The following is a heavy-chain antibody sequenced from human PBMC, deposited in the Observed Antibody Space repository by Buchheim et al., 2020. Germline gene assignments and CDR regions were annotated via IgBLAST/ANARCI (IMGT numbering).Heavy chain of an antibody. CDR3: AKHSIP. CDR2: INEDGTEK. CDR1: GFTFRNYW. J-gene: IGHJ5*02. Sequence: EVYLVESGGGLVQPGGSLRLSCAASGFTFRNYWMNWVRQAPGKGLEWVANINEDGTEKYYVDSVKGRFTISRDKAMSSVYLQMSSLRVEDTAVYYCAKHSIPWGQGT. V-gene: IGHV3-7*03. D-gene: IGHD2/OR15-2a*01.